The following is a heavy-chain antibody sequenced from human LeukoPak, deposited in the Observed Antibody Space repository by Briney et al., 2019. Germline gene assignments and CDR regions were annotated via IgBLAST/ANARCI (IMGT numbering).Heavy chain of an antibody. D-gene: IGHD5-12*01. J-gene: IGHJ4*02. CDR1: GYTFTSYA. CDR3: ARSTAYGGYLGIDYYFDY. CDR2: IIPIFGTA. V-gene: IGHV1-69*13. Sequence: SVKVSCKASGYTFTSYAISWVRQAPGQGLEWMGGIIPIFGTANYAQKFQGRVTITADESTSTAYMELSSLRSEDTAVYYCARSTAYGGYLGIDYYFDYWGQGTLVTVSS.